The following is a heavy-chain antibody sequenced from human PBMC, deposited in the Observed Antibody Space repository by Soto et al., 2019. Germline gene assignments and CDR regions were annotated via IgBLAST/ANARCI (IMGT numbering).Heavy chain of an antibody. CDR3: ARESEDLTSNFDY. Sequence: GGSLRLSCAASGVTYTRYSMNWVRKAPGKWLEWVSSSSSTSNYRCCGDSMEGRFTSSRDNAKNSLYLEMNSLRAEDTAVYYCARESEDLTSNFDYWCQGSLVTFPA. CDR2: SSSTSNYR. V-gene: IGHV3-21*06. J-gene: IGHJ4*02. CDR1: GVTYTRYS.